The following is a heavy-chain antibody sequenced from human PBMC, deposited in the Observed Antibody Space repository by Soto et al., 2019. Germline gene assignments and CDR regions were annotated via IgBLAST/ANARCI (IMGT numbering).Heavy chain of an antibody. CDR3: AKGIGSGWYAADY. D-gene: IGHD6-19*01. CDR2: IGGNGVPT. Sequence: EVQLLDSGGGLVQPGGSLRLSCAASGFAFSTSAMSWVRQAPGKGLEWVSGIGGNGVPTYYADSVKGRFTISRDNSQNTLYLQMNSLRAEDTAIYYCAKGIGSGWYAADYWGQGNLVTVSS. J-gene: IGHJ4*02. V-gene: IGHV3-23*01. CDR1: GFAFSTSA.